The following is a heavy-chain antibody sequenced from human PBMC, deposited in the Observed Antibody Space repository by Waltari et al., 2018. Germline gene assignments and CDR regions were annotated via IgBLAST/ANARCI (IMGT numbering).Heavy chain of an antibody. CDR1: GHSIRSKYW. D-gene: IGHD2-8*02. V-gene: IGHV4-4*02. CDR2: IYHSGKT. J-gene: IGHJ4*02. Sequence: VQLQESGPGLVTPSGTLSLTRAVSGHSIRSKYWWSWVRQSPGKGLEWIGEIYHSGKTYYNPSLKSRVTISVDKSKNQFSLNLSSVTAADTAVYYCAADRGVGLYFDYWGQGTLVTVSS. CDR3: AADRGVGLYFDY.